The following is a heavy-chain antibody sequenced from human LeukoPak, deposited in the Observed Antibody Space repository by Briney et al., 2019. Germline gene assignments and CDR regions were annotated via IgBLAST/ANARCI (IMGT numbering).Heavy chain of an antibody. CDR3: ARKSGYCTNGVCYHYFDY. CDR1: GRTFSSYT. J-gene: IGHJ4*02. V-gene: IGHV1-69*02. CDR2: IIPNRGVA. D-gene: IGHD2-8*01. Sequence: SVKICGKTSGRTFSSYTISRVRQAPGQGLGRMGRIIPNRGVANYAQKFQGRVTITADKSTSTAYMELSSLRSEDTAVYYCARKSGYCTNGVCYHYFDYWGQGTLVTVSS.